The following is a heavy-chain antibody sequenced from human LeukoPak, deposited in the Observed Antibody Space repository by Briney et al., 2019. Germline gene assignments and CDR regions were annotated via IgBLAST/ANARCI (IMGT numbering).Heavy chain of an antibody. CDR1: GYTFTSYY. CDR2: INPSGGST. V-gene: IGHV1-46*01. J-gene: IGHJ4*02. Sequence: ASVKVSCKASGYTFTSYYMHWVRQAPGQGLEWMGIINPSGGSTCYAQKFQGRVTMTRDTSTSTVYMELSSLRSEDTAVYYCARDLFGYCSGGSCDGYWGQGTLVTVSS. D-gene: IGHD2-15*01. CDR3: ARDLFGYCSGGSCDGY.